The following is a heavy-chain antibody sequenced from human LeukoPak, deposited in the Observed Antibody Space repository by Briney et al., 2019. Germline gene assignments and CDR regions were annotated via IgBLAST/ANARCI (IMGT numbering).Heavy chain of an antibody. CDR2: ISGSGGST. V-gene: IGHV3-23*01. CDR3: AKHGYCSSTSCYALSR. Sequence: PGGSLRLSCAASGFTFSSYAMSWVRQAPGKGLEWVSAISGSGGSTYYADSVKGRFTISRDNSKNTLYLQMNSLRAEDTAVYYCAKHGYCSSTSCYALSRWGQGTLVTVSS. CDR1: GFTFSSYA. J-gene: IGHJ4*02. D-gene: IGHD2-2*03.